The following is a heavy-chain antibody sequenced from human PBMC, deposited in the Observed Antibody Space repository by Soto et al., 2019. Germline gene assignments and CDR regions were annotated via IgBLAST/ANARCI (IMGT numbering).Heavy chain of an antibody. D-gene: IGHD3-10*01. V-gene: IGHV3-33*01. CDR1: GITFGIYG. CDR3: ARDQLLRGTGYFDY. Sequence: PGGSLRLSCAASGITFGIYGMHWVRQAPGKGLEWLAVIWFDGSTQYYADSVKGRFTISRDNAKNTLYLQMNNLRAEDTALYYCARDQLLRGTGYFDYWGQGTQVTVSS. J-gene: IGHJ4*02. CDR2: IWFDGSTQ.